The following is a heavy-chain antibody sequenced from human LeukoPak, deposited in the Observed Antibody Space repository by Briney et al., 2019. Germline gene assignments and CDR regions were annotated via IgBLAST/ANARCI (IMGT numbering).Heavy chain of an antibody. J-gene: IGHJ3*02. D-gene: IGHD6-19*01. CDR3: ARPYSSGWYGAFDI. CDR2: IYYSGST. V-gene: IGHV4-59*08. CDR1: GGSISSFY. Sequence: SETLSLTCTVSGGSISSFYWSWIRQPPGKGLEWIGYIYYSGSTNYNPSLKSRVTISVDTSKNQFSLKLSSVTAADTAMYYCARPYSSGWYGAFDIWGQGTMVTVSS.